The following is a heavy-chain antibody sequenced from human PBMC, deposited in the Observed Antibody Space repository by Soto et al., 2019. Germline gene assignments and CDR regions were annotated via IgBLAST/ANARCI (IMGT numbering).Heavy chain of an antibody. V-gene: IGHV3-23*01. CDR3: ARPYGGKIGDAPDL. J-gene: IGHJ3*01. Sequence: EVQLLESGGGLVQPGGSLRLSCVGSGFTFSSYAMSWVRQVPGKGLEWVSSISDAAGSAYYVDSVKGRFTISRDNSKKKLYLQMNSLRAEDSAVYYCARPYGGKIGDAPDLWGPGTMVTVSS. CDR1: GFTFSSYA. CDR2: ISDAAGSA. D-gene: IGHD4-17*01.